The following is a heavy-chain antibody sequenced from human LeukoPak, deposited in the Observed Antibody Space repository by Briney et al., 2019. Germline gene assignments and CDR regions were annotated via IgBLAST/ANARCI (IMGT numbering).Heavy chain of an antibody. CDR2: INRSGGNT. J-gene: IGHJ3*02. Sequence: ASLKLSCTASGYTFTGYYMNWVRQAPGQGLEWMGCINRSGGNTNYAHTVKGRVTITRDTSNNTAYMQLNRLRADDTAVYYCGRPIDGIDAFDIWGQGTMVTVSS. V-gene: IGHV1-2*02. D-gene: IGHD1-26*01. CDR1: GYTFTGYY. CDR3: GRPIDGIDAFDI.